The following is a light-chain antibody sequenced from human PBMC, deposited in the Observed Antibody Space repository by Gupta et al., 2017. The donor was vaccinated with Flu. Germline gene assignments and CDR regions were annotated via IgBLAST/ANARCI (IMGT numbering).Light chain of an antibody. CDR1: SPNIGSNT. Sequence: QSVLTHPPSASGTPGQRVTIPWSGSSPNIGSNTVNWYQQLPGTAPKLLIYSNNQRPSGVPDRFSGSKSGTSASLAISGLQSEDEADYYCAAWDDSLEVVFGGGTKLTVL. V-gene: IGLV1-44*01. J-gene: IGLJ2*01. CDR3: AAWDDSLEVV. CDR2: SNN.